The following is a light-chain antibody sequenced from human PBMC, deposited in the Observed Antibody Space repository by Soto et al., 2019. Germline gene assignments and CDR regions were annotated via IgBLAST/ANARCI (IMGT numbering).Light chain of an antibody. J-gene: IGKJ3*01. Sequence: IQLTQSPSSLSASVGARVTITCRASQGISSYLAWYQQKPGKAPKLLIYAASTLQSGVPSRFSGSGSGTDFTLTISSLQPEEFATYYCQQLNSYPLTFGPGTKVDIK. V-gene: IGKV1-9*01. CDR2: AAS. CDR3: QQLNSYPLT. CDR1: QGISSY.